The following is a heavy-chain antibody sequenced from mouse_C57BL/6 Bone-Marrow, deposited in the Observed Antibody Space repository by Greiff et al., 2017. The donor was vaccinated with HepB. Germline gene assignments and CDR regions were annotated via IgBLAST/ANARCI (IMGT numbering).Heavy chain of an antibody. CDR2: ISSGSSTI. D-gene: IGHD2-3*01. V-gene: IGHV5-17*01. CDR1: GFTFSDYG. J-gene: IGHJ3*01. CDR3: ARPMSRAWFAY. Sequence: EVQWVESGGGLVKPGGSLKLSCAASGFTFSDYGMHWVRQAPEKGLEWVAYISSGSSTIYYADTVKGRFTISRDNAKNTLFLQMTSLRSEDTAMYYCARPMSRAWFAYWGQGTLVTVSA.